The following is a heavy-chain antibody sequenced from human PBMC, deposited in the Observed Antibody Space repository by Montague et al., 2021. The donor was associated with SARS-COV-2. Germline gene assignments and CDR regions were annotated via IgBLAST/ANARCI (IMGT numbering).Heavy chain of an antibody. D-gene: IGHD6-13*01. CDR1: GFSLSTSGMC. J-gene: IGHJ5*02. CDR3: ARILVAAAGSPFDP. CDR2: IDWDDDK. Sequence: PALVKPTQTLTLTCTFSGFSLSTSGMCVSWIRQPPGKALEWLARIDWDDDKYYSTSLKTRLTVSKDTSKNQVGLTMTNMYPVDTATYYCARILVAAAGSPFDPWGQGTLVTVSS. V-gene: IGHV2-70*11.